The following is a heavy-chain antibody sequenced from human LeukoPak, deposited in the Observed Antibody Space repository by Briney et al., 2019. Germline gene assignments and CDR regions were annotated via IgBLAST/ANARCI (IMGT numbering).Heavy chain of an antibody. V-gene: IGHV3-7*01. D-gene: IGHD6-13*01. Sequence: GGSLRLSCAASGFSFSGFWMSWVRQAPGKGLEWVANIKQEGSEKNYVDSVKGRFTISRDNAKNSLYLQMNSLRAEDTAVYYCARDATKRQSGSIWSSLPLYSYYMDVWGKGTTVTVSS. CDR3: ARDATKRQSGSIWSSLPLYSYYMDV. CDR2: IKQEGSEK. CDR1: GFSFSGFW. J-gene: IGHJ6*03.